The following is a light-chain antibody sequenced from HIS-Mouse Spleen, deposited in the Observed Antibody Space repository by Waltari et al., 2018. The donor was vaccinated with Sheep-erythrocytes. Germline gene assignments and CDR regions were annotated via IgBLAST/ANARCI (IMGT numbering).Light chain of an antibody. J-gene: IGKJ1*01. CDR3: QQFNNYRRT. Sequence: AIQLTQSPSSLSASVVDRVTITCRASQGISSALAWYQQKPGKAPKLLIYDASSLESGVPTRLSRSVSGTDFTLTISSLQPEDFATYYCQQFNNYRRTFGQGTKVEIK. V-gene: IGKV1D-13*01. CDR2: DAS. CDR1: QGISSA.